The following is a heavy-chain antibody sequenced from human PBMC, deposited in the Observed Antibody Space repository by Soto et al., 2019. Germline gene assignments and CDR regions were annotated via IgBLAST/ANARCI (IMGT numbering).Heavy chain of an antibody. CDR2: ISGSGGST. V-gene: IGHV3-23*01. D-gene: IGHD6-6*01. CDR1: GFTFSSYA. Sequence: GGSLRLSCAASGFTFSSYAMSWVRQAPGKGLEWVSAISGSGGSTYYADSVRGRFTISRDNSKNTLYLQMNSLRAEDTAVYYCAKEGIAARTFYYYYYMDVWGKGTPVTVSS. CDR3: AKEGIAARTFYYYYYMDV. J-gene: IGHJ6*03.